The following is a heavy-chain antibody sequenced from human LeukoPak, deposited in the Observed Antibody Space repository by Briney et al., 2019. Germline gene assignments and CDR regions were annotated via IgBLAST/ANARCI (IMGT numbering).Heavy chain of an antibody. CDR1: GGSFSGYF. CDR3: ASSFYYDSRDY. Sequence: SETLSLTCVVYGGSFSGYFWSWIRQPPGEGLEWIGEITPSGSTNHSPSLKSRVTISIDTSKRKLSLRLTSVTAADSAVYYCASSFYYDSRDYWGQGTLVTVSS. D-gene: IGHD3-22*01. J-gene: IGHJ4*02. V-gene: IGHV4-34*01. CDR2: ITPSGST.